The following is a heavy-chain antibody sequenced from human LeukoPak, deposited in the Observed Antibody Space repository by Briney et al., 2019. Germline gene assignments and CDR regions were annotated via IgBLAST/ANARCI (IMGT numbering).Heavy chain of an antibody. CDR2: INSDGSST. CDR3: ARESRDGYNWFY. CDR1: GFTFSSYW. J-gene: IGHJ4*02. D-gene: IGHD5-24*01. V-gene: IGHV3-74*01. Sequence: GGSLRLSCAASGFTFSSYWMHWVRQAPGKGLVWVSRINSDGSSTSYADSVKGRFTISRDNAKNTLYLQMNSLRAEDTAVYYCARESRDGYNWFYWGQGTLVTVSS.